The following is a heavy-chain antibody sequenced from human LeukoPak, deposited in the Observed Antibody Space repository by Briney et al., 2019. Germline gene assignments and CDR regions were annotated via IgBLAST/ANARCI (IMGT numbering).Heavy chain of an antibody. V-gene: IGHV3-74*01. Sequence: GGSLRLSCAASGFTLSSYWMHWVRQAPGKGLVWVSRINSDGSSTTYADSVKGRFTISRDNAKNTLYLQMNSLRAEDTAVYYCARDWDLYYYDSSGYHYSDAFDIWGQGTMVTVSS. CDR2: INSDGSST. D-gene: IGHD3-22*01. CDR1: GFTLSSYW. CDR3: ARDWDLYYYDSSGYHYSDAFDI. J-gene: IGHJ3*02.